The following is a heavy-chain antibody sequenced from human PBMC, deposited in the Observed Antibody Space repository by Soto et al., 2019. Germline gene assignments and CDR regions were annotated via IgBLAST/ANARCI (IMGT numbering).Heavy chain of an antibody. J-gene: IGHJ4*02. CDR1: GDSVSSISAS. Sequence: SQTLSLTCGISGDSVSSISASWNLIRQSPSRGLEWLGRTYYRSKWTNDYSVSVKSRITINPDTSKNQFSLQLSSVTPEDTAMYYCVRGYSSSFEYWGQGTLVTVSS. V-gene: IGHV6-1*01. CDR2: TYYRSKWTN. D-gene: IGHD2-15*01. CDR3: VRGYSSSFEY.